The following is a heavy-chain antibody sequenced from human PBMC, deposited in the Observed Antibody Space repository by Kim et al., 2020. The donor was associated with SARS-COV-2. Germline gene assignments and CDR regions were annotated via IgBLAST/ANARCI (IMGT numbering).Heavy chain of an antibody. D-gene: IGHD4-4*01. CDR1: GAPISSYY. J-gene: IGHJ4*02. Sequence: SETLSHTCTVSGAPISSYYWVWVRQPPGKGLEWMATFFKSGSTSSNPSLKSRVTISADTSNHQFSLQLSSVTAADTAVYYCASWDYSDNAGLVLWGQGTLVTVSS. V-gene: IGHV4-59*13. CDR2: FFKSGST. CDR3: ASWDYSDNAGLVL.